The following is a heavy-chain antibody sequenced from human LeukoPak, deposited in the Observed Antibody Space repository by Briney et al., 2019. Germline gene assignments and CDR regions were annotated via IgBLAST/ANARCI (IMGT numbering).Heavy chain of an antibody. CDR2: ISAYNGDT. D-gene: IGHD3-9*01. CDR3: ARDISYYDILTGYYTLGYFDY. V-gene: IGHV1-18*01. Sequence: ASVKVSCKASGYTFTDYAISWVRQAPGQGLEWMGWISAYNGDTNYAQKLQGRVTMTTDTSTSTAYMELRSLRSDDTAVYYCARDISYYDILTGYYTLGYFDYWGQGTLVTVSS. CDR1: GYTFTDYA. J-gene: IGHJ4*02.